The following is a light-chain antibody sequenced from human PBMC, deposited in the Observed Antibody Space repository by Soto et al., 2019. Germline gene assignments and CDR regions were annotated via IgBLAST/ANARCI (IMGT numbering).Light chain of an antibody. CDR3: MQALQTPPT. CDR2: LGS. V-gene: IGKV2-28*01. J-gene: IGKJ5*01. CDR1: QSLLDSDDGNTY. Sequence: DIVMTQTPLSLPVTPGEPASISCGSSQSLLDSDDGNTYLDWYLQKPGQSPQLLIYLGSFRASGVPARFSGSGSGTDFTLKISRVEAEDVGVYYCMQALQTPPTFGQGTRLEIK.